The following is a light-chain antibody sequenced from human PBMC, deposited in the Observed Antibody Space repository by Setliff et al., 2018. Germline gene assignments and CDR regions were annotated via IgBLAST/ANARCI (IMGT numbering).Light chain of an antibody. J-gene: IGLJ1*01. CDR1: SSDVGGYNY. Sequence: QSALTQPASVSGSPGQSITTACTGTSSDVGGYNYVSWYQQHPGKVPKLMIYEVYKRPSGVPDRFSGSKSGNTASLTVSGLQPEDEADYYCCSYAGSWFYVFGTGTKVTVL. CDR2: EVY. CDR3: CSYAGSWFYV. V-gene: IGLV2-8*01.